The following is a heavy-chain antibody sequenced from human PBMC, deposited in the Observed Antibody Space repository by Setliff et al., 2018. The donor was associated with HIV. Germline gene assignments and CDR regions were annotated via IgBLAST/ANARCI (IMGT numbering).Heavy chain of an antibody. J-gene: IGHJ6*02. CDR3: ARDLAGTPYYYYGMDV. CDR1: GFTFGDYA. V-gene: IGHV3-30-3*01. CDR2: ISYDGSNK. Sequence: QPGGSLRLSCTPSGFTFGDYAMSWVRQAPGKGLEWVAAISYDGSNKYYADSVKGRFTISRDKSKNTLYLQMNSLRVEDTAVYYCARDLAGTPYYYYGMDVWGQGTTVTVSS. D-gene: IGHD3-10*01.